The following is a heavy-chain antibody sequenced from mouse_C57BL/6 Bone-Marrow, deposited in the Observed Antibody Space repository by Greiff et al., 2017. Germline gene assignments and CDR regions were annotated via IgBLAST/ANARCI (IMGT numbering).Heavy chain of an antibody. CDR1: GYTFTDYE. J-gene: IGHJ3*01. D-gene: IGHD1-1*01. CDR2: IDPETGGT. CDR3: TNYYYGSSQAWFAY. Sequence: QVQLKQSGAELVRPGASVTLSCEASGYTFTDYEMHWVKQTPVHGLEWIGAIDPETGGTAYNQKFKGKAILTADKSSSTAYMELRSLTSEDSAFYYCTNYYYGSSQAWFAYWGQGTLVTVSA. V-gene: IGHV1-15*01.